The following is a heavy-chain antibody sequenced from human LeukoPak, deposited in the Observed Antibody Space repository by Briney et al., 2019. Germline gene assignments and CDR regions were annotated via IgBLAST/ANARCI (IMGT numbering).Heavy chain of an antibody. J-gene: IGHJ5*02. CDR1: GGSISSYY. V-gene: IGHV4-4*07. D-gene: IGHD6-19*01. Sequence: PSETLSLTCTVSGGSISSYYWSWIRQPTGKGLEWIGRIYTSGSTNYNPSLKSRVTKSVDTSKNQFSLKLSSVTAADTAVYYCARVKTVAGTSNWFDPWGQGTLVTVSS. CDR3: ARVKTVAGTSNWFDP. CDR2: IYTSGST.